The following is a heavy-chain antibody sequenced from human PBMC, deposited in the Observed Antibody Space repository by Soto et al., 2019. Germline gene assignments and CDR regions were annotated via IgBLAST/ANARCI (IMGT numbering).Heavy chain of an antibody. Sequence: SGPTLVNPTQTLTLTCNFSGFSLTTSGVCVSWIRQPPGKALEWLALVDWDDDKYYNPSLRTRLTTSRDTSRNQVVLTLADMDPVDTATYYCARTYDFLWGGYRYAPFDSWGQGTLVTVSS. V-gene: IGHV2-70*01. D-gene: IGHD3-16*02. CDR3: ARTYDFLWGGYRYAPFDS. CDR2: VDWDDDK. J-gene: IGHJ4*02. CDR1: GFSLTTSGVC.